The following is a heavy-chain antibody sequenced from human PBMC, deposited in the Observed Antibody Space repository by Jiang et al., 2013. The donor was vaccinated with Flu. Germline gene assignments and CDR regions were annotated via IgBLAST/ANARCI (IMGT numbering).Heavy chain of an antibody. Sequence: GLVKPSETLSLTCTVSGGSISTNTYYWVWIRQPPGKGLEWIASMHYNGITYYSPSLKSRVTVSGDTSKNHFSLELTSVTAADTAVYFCATSAVNDAFDIWGHGTMVTVSS. V-gene: IGHV4-39*07. CDR1: GGSISTNTYY. D-gene: IGHD4-17*01. CDR2: MHYNGIT. J-gene: IGHJ3*02. CDR3: ATSAVNDAFDI.